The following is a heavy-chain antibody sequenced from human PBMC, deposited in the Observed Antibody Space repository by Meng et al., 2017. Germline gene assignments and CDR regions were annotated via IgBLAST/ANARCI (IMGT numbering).Heavy chain of an antibody. Sequence: QVQFVQSGAEVKSPRASVRVSCEAYGYTFTDHYLHWVRQAPGQGPEWMGRIHPKSGDTDYAQKFQGKVTMTRDTSIRTAYMELIRLISDDTAVYYCTRGGDYGDYLDWWGQGTLVTVSS. D-gene: IGHD4-17*01. CDR3: TRGGDYGDYLDW. CDR2: IHPKSGDT. J-gene: IGHJ4*02. V-gene: IGHV1-2*06. CDR1: GYTFTDHY.